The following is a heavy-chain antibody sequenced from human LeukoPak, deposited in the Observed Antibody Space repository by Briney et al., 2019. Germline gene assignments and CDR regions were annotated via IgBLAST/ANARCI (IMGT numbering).Heavy chain of an antibody. V-gene: IGHV3-74*01. CDR3: ARRNSGSSSFDY. CDR2: INSGSST. Sequence: GGSLRLSCEASGFTFSSYWMQWVRQVPGKGLVWVSRINSGSSTTYADSVEGRFTISRDNAKNTLYLQMNSLRAEDTAVYYCARRNSGSSSFDYWGQGTLVTVSS. D-gene: IGHD1-26*01. J-gene: IGHJ4*02. CDR1: GFTFSSYW.